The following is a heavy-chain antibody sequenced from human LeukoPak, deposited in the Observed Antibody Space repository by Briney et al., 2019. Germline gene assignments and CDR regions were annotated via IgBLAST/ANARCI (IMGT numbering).Heavy chain of an antibody. J-gene: IGHJ4*02. Sequence: GSLRLSCAASGFTFSSYAMHWVRQAPGKGLEWVAVISYDGSNKYYADSVKGRFTISRDNSKNTLYLQMNSLRAEDTAVYYCARDHRNYDSSGYPGCWGQGTLVTVSS. CDR3: ARDHRNYDSSGYPGC. D-gene: IGHD3-22*01. V-gene: IGHV3-30*04. CDR2: ISYDGSNK. CDR1: GFTFSSYA.